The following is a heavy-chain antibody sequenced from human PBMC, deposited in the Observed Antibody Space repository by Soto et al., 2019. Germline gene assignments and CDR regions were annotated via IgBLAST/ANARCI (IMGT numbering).Heavy chain of an antibody. CDR3: ARRTPGHSRKFFAFAI. Sequence: EMPLVESGGGLVQPGGSLTLSCVASGFTFSDYWMSWVRQAPGEGLEWVANIYRDGSETYYVDSVKGRFTISRDNAKNSLFLQMTNLRVEDTAVYYCARRTPGHSRKFFAFAIWGQGTVVTVSS. CDR1: GFTFSDYW. V-gene: IGHV3-7*03. D-gene: IGHD5-12*01. J-gene: IGHJ3*02. CDR2: IYRDGSET.